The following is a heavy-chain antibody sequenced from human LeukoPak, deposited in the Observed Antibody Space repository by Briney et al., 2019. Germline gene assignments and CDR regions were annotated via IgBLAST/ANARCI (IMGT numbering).Heavy chain of an antibody. D-gene: IGHD3-10*01. Sequence: PSETLSLTCTVSGGSISSSSYYWGWIRQPPGKGLEWIGSIYYSGSTYYNPSLKSRVTIYVDTSKNQFSLKLSSVTAADTAVYYCATPKLLWFGELFNWGQGTLVTVSS. J-gene: IGHJ4*02. CDR2: IYYSGST. CDR1: GGSISSSSYY. CDR3: ATPKLLWFGELFN. V-gene: IGHV4-39*01.